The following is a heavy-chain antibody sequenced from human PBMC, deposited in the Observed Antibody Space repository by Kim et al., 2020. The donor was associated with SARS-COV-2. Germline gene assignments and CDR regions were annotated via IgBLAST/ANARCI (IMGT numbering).Heavy chain of an antibody. CDR3: AKGKDVTYGDYFDY. V-gene: IGHV3-23*01. D-gene: IGHD4-17*01. J-gene: IGHJ4*02. Sequence: ADSVKGRFTISRDNSKNTLYLQMNSLRAEDTAVYYCAKGKDVTYGDYFDYWGQGTLVTVSS.